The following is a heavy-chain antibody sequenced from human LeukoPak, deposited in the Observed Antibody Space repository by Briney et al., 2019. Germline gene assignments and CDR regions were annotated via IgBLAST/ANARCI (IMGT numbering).Heavy chain of an antibody. J-gene: IGHJ4*02. CDR2: IYSGGST. D-gene: IGHD1-26*01. CDR1: GFTVSTKY. CDR3: ATRTHSGNYIGYFDY. Sequence: GGSLRLSCAASGFTVSTKYMSWVRQAPGKGLEWVSVIYSGGSTEYADSVKGRFTISRDNSKNTLYLQMNSLRAEDTAVYYCATRTHSGNYIGYFDYWGQGTLVTVSS. V-gene: IGHV3-66*01.